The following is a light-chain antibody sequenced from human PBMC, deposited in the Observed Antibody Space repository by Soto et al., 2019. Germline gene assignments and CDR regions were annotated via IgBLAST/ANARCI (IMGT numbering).Light chain of an antibody. CDR2: HDT. Sequence: SYELTQPPSVSVAPGQTATITCGGNNIGGKTVHWYQQKPGQAPVVVVDHDTDRPSGIPERLSGSNSGNTATLTISRVEAGDEADYYCQVWASSTDLYVFGPGTKVTVL. CDR1: NIGGKT. V-gene: IGLV3-21*02. CDR3: QVWASSTDLYV. J-gene: IGLJ1*01.